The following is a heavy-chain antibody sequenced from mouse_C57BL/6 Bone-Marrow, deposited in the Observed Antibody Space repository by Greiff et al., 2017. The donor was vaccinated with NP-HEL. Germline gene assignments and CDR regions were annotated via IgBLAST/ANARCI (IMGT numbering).Heavy chain of an antibody. Sequence: QVQLQQSGAELVRPGASVTLSCKASGYTFTDYEMHWVKQTPVHGLEWIGAIDPETGGTAYNQKFKGKAILTADKSSSTAYMELRSLTSEDSAVYYCTRNYCSSFGAMDYWGQGTSVTVSS. D-gene: IGHD1-1*01. CDR2: IDPETGGT. CDR1: GYTFTDYE. CDR3: TRNYCSSFGAMDY. V-gene: IGHV1-15*01. J-gene: IGHJ4*01.